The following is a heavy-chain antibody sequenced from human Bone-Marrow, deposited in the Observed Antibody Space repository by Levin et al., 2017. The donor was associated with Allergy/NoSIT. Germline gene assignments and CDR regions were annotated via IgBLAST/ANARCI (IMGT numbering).Heavy chain of an antibody. Sequence: PGGSLRLSCSASGFTFKEYWMNWVRQAPGKGPQWVASIKADGSEEYYLDSVKGQFTISRDNAKSSLYLQMSSLSAEDTAVYFCARGPTSRGYSGFDPPFDFWGQGTLVTVSP. CDR2: IKADGSEE. J-gene: IGHJ4*02. V-gene: IGHV3-7*01. D-gene: IGHD5-12*01. CDR1: GFTFKEYW. CDR3: ARGPTSRGYSGFDPPFDF.